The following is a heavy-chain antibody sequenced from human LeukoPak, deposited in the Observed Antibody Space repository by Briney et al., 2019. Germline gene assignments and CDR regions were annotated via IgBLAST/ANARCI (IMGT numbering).Heavy chain of an antibody. CDR2: INPDGTVP. D-gene: IGHD7-27*01. Sequence: GGSLRLSCAASGFTFNVLWLAWVRQAPGKGLEWVANINPDGTVPSYVDSVKGRFTISRDNANNSLYLQMNSLRPEDTALYYCVKGNWGDYWGQGALVTVSS. CDR1: GFTFNVLW. CDR3: VKGNWGDY. J-gene: IGHJ4*02. V-gene: IGHV3-7*01.